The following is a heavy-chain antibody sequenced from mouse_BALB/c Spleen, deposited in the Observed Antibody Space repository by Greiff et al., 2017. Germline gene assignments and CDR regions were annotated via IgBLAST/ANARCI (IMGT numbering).Heavy chain of an antibody. CDR3: ARGLSSSWYFDV. D-gene: IGHD1-1*01. Sequence: DVKLVESGGGLVKPGGSLKLSCAVSGFTFSSYAMSWVRQTPEKRLEWVASISSGGSTYYPDSVKGRFTISRDNARNILYLQMSSLRSEDTAMYYCARGLSSSWYFDVWGAGTTVTVSS. CDR2: ISSGGST. V-gene: IGHV5-6-5*01. J-gene: IGHJ1*01. CDR1: GFTFSSYA.